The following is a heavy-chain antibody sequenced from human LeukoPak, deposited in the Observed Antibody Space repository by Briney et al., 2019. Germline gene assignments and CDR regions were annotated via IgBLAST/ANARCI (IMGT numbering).Heavy chain of an antibody. J-gene: IGHJ4*02. CDR1: GYTFSSYD. CDR2: MTPNSGNP. CDR3: ARLPKYSRPLDY. Sequence: ASVKVSCKASGYTFSSYDINCVRQATGQELGGMGWMTPNSGNPAYAQKFQGRVTMSRDTSISTAYMELSSLRSEDTAVYYCARLPKYSRPLDYWGQGTLVTVSS. D-gene: IGHD6-6*01. V-gene: IGHV1-8*02.